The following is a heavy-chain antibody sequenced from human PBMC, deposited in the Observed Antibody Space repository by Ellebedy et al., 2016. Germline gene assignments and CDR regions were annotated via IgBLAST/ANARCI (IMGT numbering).Heavy chain of an antibody. CDR3: ARGTNVAVAGTGS. Sequence: SVKVSCXASGGTFSSYAISWVRQAPGQGLEWMGRIIPILGIANYAQKFQGRVTITADKSTSTAYMELSSLRSEDTAVYYCARGTNVAVAGTGSWGQGTLVTVSS. J-gene: IGHJ5*02. CDR1: GGTFSSYA. V-gene: IGHV1-69*04. D-gene: IGHD6-19*01. CDR2: IIPILGIA.